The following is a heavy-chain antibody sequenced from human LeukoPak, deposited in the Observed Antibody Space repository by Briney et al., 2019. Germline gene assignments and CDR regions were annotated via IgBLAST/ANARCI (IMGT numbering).Heavy chain of an antibody. Sequence: AGGSLRLSCAASGFTFSSYSMNWVRQAPGKGLEWVSSISSSSSYIYYADSVKGRFSISRDSAKNSLYLQMNSLRAEDTAVYYCARADSSSWYSLYGYWGQGTLVTVSS. V-gene: IGHV3-21*01. CDR1: GFTFSSYS. CDR3: ARADSSSWYSLYGY. D-gene: IGHD6-13*01. J-gene: IGHJ4*02. CDR2: ISSSSSYI.